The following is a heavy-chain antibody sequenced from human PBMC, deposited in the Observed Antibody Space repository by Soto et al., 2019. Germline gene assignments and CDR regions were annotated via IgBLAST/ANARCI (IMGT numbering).Heavy chain of an antibody. J-gene: IGHJ6*02. CDR3: AREEAVAGNYYYYGMDV. D-gene: IGHD6-19*01. Sequence: GASVKVSCKASGYTFTSYDINWVRQATGQGLEWMGWMNPNSGNTDYAQKFQGRVTMTRNTSISTVYMELSSLRSDDTAVFYCAREEAVAGNYYYYGMDVWGQGTTVTV. CDR1: GYTFTSYD. CDR2: MNPNSGNT. V-gene: IGHV1-8*01.